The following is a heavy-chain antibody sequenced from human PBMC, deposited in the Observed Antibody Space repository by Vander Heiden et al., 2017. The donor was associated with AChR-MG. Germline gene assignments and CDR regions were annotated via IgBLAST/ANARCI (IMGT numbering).Heavy chain of an antibody. CDR3: ARGYCSSTSCYIISYYGSGSYIYMGGYYFDN. Sequence: EVQLVESGGGLVQPGGSLRLSCAASGFTFSNYWMRWVRQAPGEGREGVANIKQDGSEKYYVDAVKGRFTISRDNAKNSLYLQMNSLRVEDTAVYYCARGYCSSTSCYIISYYGSGSYIYMGGYYFDNWGQGTLVTVSS. V-gene: IGHV3-7*04. J-gene: IGHJ4*02. CDR1: GFTFSNYW. CDR2: IKQDGSEK. D-gene: IGHD2-2*02.